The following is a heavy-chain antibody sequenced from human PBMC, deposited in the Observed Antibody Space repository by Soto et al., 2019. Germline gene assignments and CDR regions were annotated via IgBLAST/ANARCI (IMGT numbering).Heavy chain of an antibody. V-gene: IGHV4-59*01. CDR2: MSYTGNT. J-gene: IGHJ4*02. Sequence: PSETLSLPCPVSGGSISGYFWNWIRQPPGKGLEWIGYMSYTGNTSYNPSLTSRVSISVDTSKNQFSLNLNSVTAADTAVYYCARADTTIVPLAQWGQGTMVTVSS. D-gene: IGHD3-10*01. CDR3: ARADTTIVPLAQ. CDR1: GGSISGYF.